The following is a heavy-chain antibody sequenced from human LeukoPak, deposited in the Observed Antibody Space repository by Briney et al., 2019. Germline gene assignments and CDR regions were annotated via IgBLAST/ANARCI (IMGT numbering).Heavy chain of an antibody. CDR2: IKSKTDGGTT. Sequence: GGSLRLSCAASGFTFSNTWMSWVRQAPGKGLEWVGRIKSKTDGGTTDYAAPVKGRFIISGDYSKNTPYLQINHLKTQDTTLFFCTTDRYRGYEGRYDYWRQGTLVTVSP. V-gene: IGHV3-15*01. CDR1: GFTFSNTW. J-gene: IGHJ4*02. CDR3: TTDRYRGYEGRYDY. D-gene: IGHD5-12*01.